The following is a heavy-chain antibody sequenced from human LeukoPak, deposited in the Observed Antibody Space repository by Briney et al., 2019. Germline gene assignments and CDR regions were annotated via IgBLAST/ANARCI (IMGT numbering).Heavy chain of an antibody. V-gene: IGHV3-48*03. J-gene: IGHJ4*02. CDR3: ARDRAPFDY. D-gene: IGHD3-10*01. Sequence: GGSLRLSCAASGFTFSSYAMNWVRQAPGKGLEWVSYISSSGSTIHYADSVKGRFTISRDNAKNSLYLQMNSLRAEDTAVYYCARDRAPFDYWGQGTLVTVSS. CDR2: ISSSGSTI. CDR1: GFTFSSYA.